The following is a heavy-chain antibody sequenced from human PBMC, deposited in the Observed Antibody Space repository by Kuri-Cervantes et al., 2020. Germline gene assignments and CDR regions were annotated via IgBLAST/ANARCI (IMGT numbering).Heavy chain of an antibody. J-gene: IGHJ4*02. V-gene: IGHV4-39*07. CDR3: ARDPGYAHFDY. CDR2: IYYSGST. CDR1: GFTFSSYS. Sequence: GSLRLSCAASGFTFSSYSMNWIRQPPGKGLEWIGSIYYSGSTYYNPSLKSRVTISVDTSKNQFSLKLSSVTAADTAVYYCARDPGYAHFDYWGQGTLVTVSS. D-gene: IGHD2-2*01.